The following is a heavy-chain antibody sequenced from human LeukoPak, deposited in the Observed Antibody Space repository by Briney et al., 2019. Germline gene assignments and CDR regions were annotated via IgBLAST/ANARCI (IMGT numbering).Heavy chain of an antibody. V-gene: IGHV1-2*02. D-gene: IGHD3-3*01. J-gene: IGHJ4*02. CDR2: INPNSGGT. CDR1: GYTFTGYY. Sequence: GASVKVSCKASGYTFTGYYMHWVRQAPGQGLEWMGWINPNSGGTNYAQKFQGRVTMTRDTSISTAYMELSRLRSDDTAVYYCARDQLEYYDFWSGYHFDYWGQGTLVTVSS. CDR3: ARDQLEYYDFWSGYHFDY.